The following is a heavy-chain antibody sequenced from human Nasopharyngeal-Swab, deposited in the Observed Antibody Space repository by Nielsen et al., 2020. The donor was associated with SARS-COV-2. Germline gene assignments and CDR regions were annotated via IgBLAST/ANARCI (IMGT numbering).Heavy chain of an antibody. V-gene: IGHV1-2*04. D-gene: IGHD5/OR15-5a*01. CDR2: INPNSGGT. CDR1: GYTFTGYY. Sequence: ASVKVSCKASGYTFTGYYMHWVRQAPGQGLEWMGWINPNSGGTNYAQKFQGWVTMTTDTSTSTAYMELRSLRSDDTAVYYCARYWRLRKHYYYYYMDVWGKGTTITVSS. CDR3: ARYWRLRKHYYYYYMDV. J-gene: IGHJ6*03.